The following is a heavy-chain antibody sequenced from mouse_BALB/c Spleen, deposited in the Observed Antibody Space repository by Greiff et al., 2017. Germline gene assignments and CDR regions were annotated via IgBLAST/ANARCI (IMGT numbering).Heavy chain of an antibody. V-gene: IGHV1-14*01. CDR3: ARSLTMRYDGGYAMDY. J-gene: IGHJ4*01. CDR1: GYTFTSYV. Sequence: EVQLQESGPELVKPGASVKMSCKASGYTFTSYVMHWVKQKPGQGLEWIGYINPYNDGTKYNEKFKGKATLTSDKSSSTAYMELSSLTSEDSAVYYCARSLTMRYDGGYAMDYWGQGTSVTVSS. CDR2: INPYNDGT. D-gene: IGHD2-14*01.